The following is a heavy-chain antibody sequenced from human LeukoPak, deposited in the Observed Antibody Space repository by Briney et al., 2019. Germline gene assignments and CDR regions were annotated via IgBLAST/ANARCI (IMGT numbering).Heavy chain of an antibody. Sequence: PGGSLRLSCAASGFTFSSYAMSWVRQAPGKGLEWVSAISGSGGSTYYADSVKGRFTISRDNSKSTLYLQMNSLRAEDTAVYYCAKSLSSGYYYGAFDIWGQGTMVTVSS. CDR3: AKSLSSGYYYGAFDI. CDR2: ISGSGGST. J-gene: IGHJ3*02. D-gene: IGHD3-22*01. V-gene: IGHV3-23*01. CDR1: GFTFSSYA.